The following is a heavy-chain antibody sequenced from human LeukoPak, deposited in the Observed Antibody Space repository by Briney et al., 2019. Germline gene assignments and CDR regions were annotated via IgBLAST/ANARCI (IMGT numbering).Heavy chain of an antibody. Sequence: GASVKVSCKASGYTFIVYYVHWVRQAPGQGLEWMGRINPKNGGTTYAQNFQGRVTMTRDTSITTAYMDLSSLRSDDTAVYYCARDSMVSADYWGQGTLVTVSS. CDR2: INPKNGGT. V-gene: IGHV1-2*06. CDR1: GYTFIVYY. J-gene: IGHJ4*02. D-gene: IGHD3-10*01. CDR3: ARDSMVSADY.